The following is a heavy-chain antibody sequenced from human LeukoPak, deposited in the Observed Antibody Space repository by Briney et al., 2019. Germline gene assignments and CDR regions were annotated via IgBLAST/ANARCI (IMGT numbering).Heavy chain of an antibody. CDR2: INPNSGDT. J-gene: IGHJ4*02. Sequence: GASVKVSCKACVYTFTDYYILGVRPAAGQGLEWMGWINPNSGDTQYAQKFQGRVTMTGDTSISTGYMEVSRLRSDDTAVYYWATGCGYNPSNYWGQGTLVTVSS. CDR1: VYTFTDYY. V-gene: IGHV1-2*02. CDR3: ATGCGYNPSNY. D-gene: IGHD5-24*01.